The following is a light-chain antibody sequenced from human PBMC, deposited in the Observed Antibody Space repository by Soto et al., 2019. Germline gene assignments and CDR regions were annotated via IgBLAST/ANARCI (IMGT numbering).Light chain of an antibody. J-gene: IGKJ2*01. Sequence: DIVMTQSPLSLPVTPGEPASISCRSSQSLLHSNGHIWLSWYLQRPGQSPQVLIYFGSNRASGVPDRFSGSVSGTDFTLKISRVEAEDVGVYYCMQGLQTPYTFGQGTKLEIK. CDR2: FGS. CDR3: MQGLQTPYT. CDR1: QSLLHSNGHIW. V-gene: IGKV2-28*01.